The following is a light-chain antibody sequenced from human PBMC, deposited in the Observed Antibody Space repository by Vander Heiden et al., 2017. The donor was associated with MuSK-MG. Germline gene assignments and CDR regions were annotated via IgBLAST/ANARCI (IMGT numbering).Light chain of an antibody. CDR1: PCVSSSY. CDR3: QQYGSSRGT. CDR2: GAS. V-gene: IGKV3-20*01. J-gene: IGKJ1*01. Sequence: EIVLTQSPGTLSLSPGERATLSCRASPCVSSSYLAWYQQKHGQAPRLLIYGASSRATGIPDRFSGSGSGTDFTITISRLEPEDFAVYYCQQYGSSRGTFGQGTKVEIK.